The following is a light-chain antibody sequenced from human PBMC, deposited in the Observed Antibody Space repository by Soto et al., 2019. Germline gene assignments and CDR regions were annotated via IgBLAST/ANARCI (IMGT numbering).Light chain of an antibody. CDR3: CSYAGSNSLI. CDR1: GLNIGAGYD. CDR2: EVN. V-gene: IGLV1-40*01. J-gene: IGLJ2*01. Sequence: QSVLTQPPSVSGALGQRVTISCTGSGLNIGAGYDVHWYQQLPGTAPKVVIYEVNKRPSGISNRFSGSKSGNTASLTISGLQAEDEAEYDCCSYAGSNSLIFGGGTQLTVL.